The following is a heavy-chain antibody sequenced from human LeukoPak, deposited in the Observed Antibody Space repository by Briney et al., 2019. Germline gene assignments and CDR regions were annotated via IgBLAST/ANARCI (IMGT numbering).Heavy chain of an antibody. V-gene: IGHV1-69*13. CDR1: GYTFTSYA. CDR3: ARVRVVPDTLYGMDV. CDR2: IIPIFGTA. Sequence: GASVKVSCKASGYTFTSYAISWVRQAPGQGLEWMGGIIPIFGTANYAQKFRGRVTITADESTSTAYMELSSLRSEDTAVYYCARVRVVPDTLYGMDVWGQGTTVTVSS. J-gene: IGHJ6*02. D-gene: IGHD2-2*01.